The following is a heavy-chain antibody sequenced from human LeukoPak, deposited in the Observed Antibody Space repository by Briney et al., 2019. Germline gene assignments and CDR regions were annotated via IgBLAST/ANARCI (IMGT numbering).Heavy chain of an antibody. V-gene: IGHV4-59*12. CDR2: IYYSGST. CDR1: GGSISTYY. D-gene: IGHD2-2*01. Sequence: PSETLSLTCTVSGGSISTYYWSWIRQPPGKGLEWIGYIYYSGSTNYNPSLKSRVTISVDTSKNQFSLKLSSVTAADTAVYYCARSVPNPPLGYCSSTSCYLGGVLDYWGQGTLVTVSS. CDR3: ARSVPNPPLGYCSSTSCYLGGVLDY. J-gene: IGHJ4*02.